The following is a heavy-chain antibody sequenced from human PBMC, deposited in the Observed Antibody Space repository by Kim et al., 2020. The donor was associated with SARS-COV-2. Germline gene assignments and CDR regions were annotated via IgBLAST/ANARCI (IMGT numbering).Heavy chain of an antibody. V-gene: IGHV1-46*01. Sequence: AQRCQGRVTMTRDRSTSTVYMELSSLRSEDTAVYYCARGLEPHGEGFDPWGQGTLVTVSS. CDR3: ARGLEPHGEGFDP. D-gene: IGHD3-10*01. J-gene: IGHJ5*02.